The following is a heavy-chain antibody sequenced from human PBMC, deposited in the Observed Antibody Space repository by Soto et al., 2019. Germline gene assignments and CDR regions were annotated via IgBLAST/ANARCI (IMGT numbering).Heavy chain of an antibody. Sequence: QVQLVQSGAEVKKPGSSVKVSCKASGGTFSTSAISWVRQAPGQGLEWVGGIMPVFATPDYAQKFQGRVTITADESTTTAYLERTSLRTDDTAVYYCARDKDRQQLGGNYYYILDVWGQGTASAVSS. CDR1: GGTFSTSA. J-gene: IGHJ6*02. V-gene: IGHV1-69*12. D-gene: IGHD3-3*02. CDR3: ARDKDRQQLGGNYYYILDV. CDR2: IMPVFATP.